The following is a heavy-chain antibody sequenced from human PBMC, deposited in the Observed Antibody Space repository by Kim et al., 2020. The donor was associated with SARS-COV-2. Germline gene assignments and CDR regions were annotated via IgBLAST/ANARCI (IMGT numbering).Heavy chain of an antibody. J-gene: IGHJ6*02. V-gene: IGHV1-18*01. CDR1: GYTFTSYG. Sequence: ASVKVSCKASGYTFTSYGISWVRQAPGQGLEWMGWISAYNGNTNYAQKLQGRVTMTTDTSTSTAYMELRSLRSDDTAVYYCARDIPGPGLIVPAAPPPYYYYGMDVWGQGTTVTVSS. D-gene: IGHD2-2*01. CDR3: ARDIPGPGLIVPAAPPPYYYYGMDV. CDR2: ISAYNGNT.